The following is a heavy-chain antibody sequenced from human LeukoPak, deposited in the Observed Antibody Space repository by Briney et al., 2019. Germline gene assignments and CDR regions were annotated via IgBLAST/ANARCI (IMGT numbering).Heavy chain of an antibody. CDR1: GFTFSSHS. Sequence: TGGSLRLSCAASGFTFSSHSMIWVRRAPGRGLEWVSSISGSSTYIYYADSVKGRFTISRDNAKNSLFLQMDSLRAEDTAVYYCARAPIYGNYLDYWGQGTLVTVSS. CDR3: ARAPIYGNYLDY. V-gene: IGHV3-21*01. D-gene: IGHD4-17*01. J-gene: IGHJ4*02. CDR2: ISGSSTYI.